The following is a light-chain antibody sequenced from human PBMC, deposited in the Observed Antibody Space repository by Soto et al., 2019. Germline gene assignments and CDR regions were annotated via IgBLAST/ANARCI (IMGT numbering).Light chain of an antibody. V-gene: IGKV3-20*01. J-gene: IGKJ3*01. CDR1: QSVRSSY. Sequence: EIVLTQSPGTLSLSPGERATLSCRASQSVRSSYLAWYQQKPGQAPRLLIYGASSRATGIPDRFSGSGSGTDFTLTISRLEPEDFAVYYCQQYGSSSFTFGPGTTVDIK. CDR2: GAS. CDR3: QQYGSSSFT.